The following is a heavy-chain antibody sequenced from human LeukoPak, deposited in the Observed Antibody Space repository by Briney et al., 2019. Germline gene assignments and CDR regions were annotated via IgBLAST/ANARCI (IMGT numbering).Heavy chain of an antibody. Sequence: GASVKVSCKTSGYTFTSYDINWVRQATGQGLEWTGWMNPNSGNTGYAQKFQGRATMTRNTSISTAYMELSSLRSEDTAVYYCARGPHYYGSVMSDYWGQGTLVTVSS. D-gene: IGHD3-10*01. J-gene: IGHJ4*02. CDR2: MNPNSGNT. V-gene: IGHV1-8*01. CDR1: GYTFTSYD. CDR3: ARGPHYYGSVMSDY.